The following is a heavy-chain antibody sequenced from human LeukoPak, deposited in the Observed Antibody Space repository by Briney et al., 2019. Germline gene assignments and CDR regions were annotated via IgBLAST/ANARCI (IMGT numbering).Heavy chain of an antibody. CDR3: AKAVGSGYWIDAFDI. Sequence: GGSLRLSCAASGFTLSSYAMSWVRQAPGKGLEWVSAISGSGGSTYYADSVKGRFTISRDNSKNTLYLQMNSLRAEDTAVYYCAKAVGSGYWIDAFDIWGQGTMVTVSS. CDR1: GFTLSSYA. D-gene: IGHD3-22*01. CDR2: ISGSGGST. V-gene: IGHV3-23*01. J-gene: IGHJ3*02.